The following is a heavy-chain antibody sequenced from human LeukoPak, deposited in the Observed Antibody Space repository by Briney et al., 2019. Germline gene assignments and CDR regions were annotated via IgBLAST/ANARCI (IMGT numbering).Heavy chain of an antibody. CDR3: TRGDYSFDY. D-gene: IGHD2-21*01. CDR2: INSDGSST. V-gene: IGHV3-74*01. CDR1: GFTFSTYW. Sequence: PGGSLRLSCAASGFTFSTYWMRWVRQVPGKGLVWVSRINSDGSSTSYADSVKGRLTISRDNIKNTLYLQMNSLTAEDTAVYYCTRGDYSFDYWGQGTLVTVSS. J-gene: IGHJ4*02.